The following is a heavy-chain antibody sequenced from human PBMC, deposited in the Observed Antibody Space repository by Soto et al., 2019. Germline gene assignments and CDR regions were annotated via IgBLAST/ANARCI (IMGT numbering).Heavy chain of an antibody. CDR3: ARDLTYFSRRTIDDYGDPPLDY. Sequence: GASVKVSCKASGGTFSSYTISWVRQAPGQGLEWMGRIIPILGIANYAQKFQGRVTITADKSTSTAYMELSSLRSEDTAVYYCARDLTYFSRRTIDDYGDPPLDYWGQGTLVTVSS. V-gene: IGHV1-69*04. J-gene: IGHJ4*02. CDR1: GGTFSSYT. D-gene: IGHD4-17*01. CDR2: IIPILGIA.